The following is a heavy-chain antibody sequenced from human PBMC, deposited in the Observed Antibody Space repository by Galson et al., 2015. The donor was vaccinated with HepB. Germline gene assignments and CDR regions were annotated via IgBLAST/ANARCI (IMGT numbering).Heavy chain of an antibody. J-gene: IGHJ4*02. V-gene: IGHV3-74*01. CDR3: LHDSDGPDY. CDR1: GFTFGIYW. D-gene: IGHD3-22*01. CDR2: INPDGTNV. Sequence: FLRLSCAASGFTFGIYWMHWVRQPPGGGPVWVSHINPDGTNVRYADSVKGRFTISRDNAKNTLYLQMNSLRDEDTAVYYCLHDSDGPDYWGQGTMVTVSS.